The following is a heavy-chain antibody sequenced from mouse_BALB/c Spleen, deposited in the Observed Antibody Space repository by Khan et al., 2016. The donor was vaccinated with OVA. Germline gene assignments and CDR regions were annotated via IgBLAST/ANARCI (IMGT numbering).Heavy chain of an antibody. CDR1: GFSLTDYG. D-gene: IGHD2-10*02. V-gene: IGHV2-6-5*01. J-gene: IGHJ4*01. CDR3: AKGVWSYYFALDY. Sequence: QVRLQQSGPGLVAPSQSLSITCTVSGFSLTDYGVSWIRQPPGKGLEWLGVIWGGGSTYYNSVLKSRLNINKDNSMSQVFLKMNSLQTDDTAMYYCAKGVWSYYFALDYWGQGTSVTVSS. CDR2: IWGGGST.